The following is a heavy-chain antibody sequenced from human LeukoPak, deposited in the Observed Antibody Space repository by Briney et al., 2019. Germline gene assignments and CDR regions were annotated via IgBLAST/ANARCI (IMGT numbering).Heavy chain of an antibody. V-gene: IGHV3-21*01. CDR3: ARGSGTNMDV. J-gene: IGHJ6*03. CDR1: GFTFSSYN. CDR2: ISSSSSYI. D-gene: IGHD3-10*01. Sequence: GGSLRLSCAASGFTFSSYNMNWVRQAPGKGLEWVPSISSSSSYIYYADSVRGRFTISRDNAKNSLYLQMNSLRAEDTAVYYCARGSGTNMDVWGKGTTVTVSS.